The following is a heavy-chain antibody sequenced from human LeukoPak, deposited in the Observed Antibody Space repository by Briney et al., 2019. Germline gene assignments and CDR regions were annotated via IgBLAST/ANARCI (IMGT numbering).Heavy chain of an antibody. J-gene: IGHJ4*02. CDR3: ARSWFGELSHFNC. CDR2: IYYSGYT. V-gene: IGHV4-31*03. CDR1: GGSITSGGYY. Sequence: SQTLSLTCTVSGGSITSGGYYWSWIRQHPGKGLEWIGHIYYSGYTYYNPSLKSRVTMSVDTSKNQFSLKLSSVTAADTAEYYCARSWFGELSHFNCWGQGTLVRVSS. D-gene: IGHD3-10*01.